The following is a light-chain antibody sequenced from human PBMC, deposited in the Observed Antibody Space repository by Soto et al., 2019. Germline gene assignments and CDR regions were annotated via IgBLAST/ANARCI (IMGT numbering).Light chain of an antibody. J-gene: IGKJ2*01. Sequence: DLQMTQSPSSLSTTVGDRVTITCRASQRIATYLNWYQHKPGRAPNLLIYGGSTLQSGVPSRFSGSGSGTDFALTISSLQPEDFATYYCQQSYSIPYTFGQGTKLEI. V-gene: IGKV1-39*01. CDR1: QRIATY. CDR2: GGS. CDR3: QQSYSIPYT.